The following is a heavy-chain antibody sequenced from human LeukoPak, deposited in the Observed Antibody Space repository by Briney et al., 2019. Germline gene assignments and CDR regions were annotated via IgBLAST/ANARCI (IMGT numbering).Heavy chain of an antibody. J-gene: IGHJ2*01. V-gene: IGHV4-39*07. D-gene: IGHD6-13*01. CDR2: IYYSGST. Sequence: SETLSLTCTVSGGAISSSSYYWGWIRQPPGKGLEWIGSIYYSGSTYYNLSLKSRVTISVDTSKNQFSLKLSSVTAADTAVYYCARGLWSIAAAGTHWYFDLWGRGTLVTVSS. CDR1: GGAISSSSYY. CDR3: ARGLWSIAAAGTHWYFDL.